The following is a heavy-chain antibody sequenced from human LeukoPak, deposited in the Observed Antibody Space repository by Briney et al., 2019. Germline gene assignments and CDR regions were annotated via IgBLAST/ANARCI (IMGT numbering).Heavy chain of an antibody. Sequence: GESLEISCKGSGYSFTSYWIGWVRQMPGKGLEWMGIIYPADSDTRYSPSFQGQVTISADKSISTAYLQWSSLKASDTAKYYCARSPMGWGYGMDVWGQGTTVTVS. J-gene: IGHJ6*02. D-gene: IGHD3-10*01. V-gene: IGHV5-51*01. CDR1: GYSFTSYW. CDR3: ARSPMGWGYGMDV. CDR2: IYPADSDT.